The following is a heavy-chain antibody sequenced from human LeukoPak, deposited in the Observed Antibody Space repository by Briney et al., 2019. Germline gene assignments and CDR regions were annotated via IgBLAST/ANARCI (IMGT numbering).Heavy chain of an antibody. Sequence: SETLSLTCTVPGYSISSGYCWGWIRQPPGKGLEWIGSIYHSGSTYYNPSLKSRVTISVDTSKNQFSLKLSSVTAADTAVYYCARVWVDSSGWFDYWGQGTLVTVSS. J-gene: IGHJ4*02. CDR3: ARVWVDSSGWFDY. V-gene: IGHV4-38-2*02. D-gene: IGHD6-19*01. CDR1: GYSISSGYC. CDR2: IYHSGST.